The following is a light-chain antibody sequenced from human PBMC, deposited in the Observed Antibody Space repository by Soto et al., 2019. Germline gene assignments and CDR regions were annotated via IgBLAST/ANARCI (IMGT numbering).Light chain of an antibody. Sequence: DTQMTQSPLFLSASVGDRVTITCRASQSISSYVNWYQHKPGKAPKLLIYAASRLQSGVPSRLIGSGSGTDFTLTISILQPEDFATYYCHQFYNPPLAFAQGTRLEFK. J-gene: IGKJ5*01. V-gene: IGKV1-39*01. CDR2: AAS. CDR1: QSISSY. CDR3: HQFYNPPLA.